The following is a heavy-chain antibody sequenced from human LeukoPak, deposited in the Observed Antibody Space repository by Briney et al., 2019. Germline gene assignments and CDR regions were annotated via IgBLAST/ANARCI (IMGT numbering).Heavy chain of an antibody. D-gene: IGHD5-12*01. CDR3: ARPIVATNLDY. J-gene: IGHJ4*02. Sequence: PGGSLRLSCAASGFSFSSYEMNWVRQAPGKGLEWVSYISGSGTIIYHADSVKGRFTISRDNAKDSLYLQMNSLRAEDTAVYYCARPIVATNLDYWGQGTLVTVSS. V-gene: IGHV3-48*03. CDR2: ISGSGTII. CDR1: GFSFSSYE.